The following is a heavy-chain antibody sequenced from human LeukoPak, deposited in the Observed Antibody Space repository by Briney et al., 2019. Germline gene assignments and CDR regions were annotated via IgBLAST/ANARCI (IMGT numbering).Heavy chain of an antibody. CDR2: ISDSGNSI. CDR1: GFTFSNHG. D-gene: IGHD3-10*01. Sequence: PGGSLRLSCAASGFTFSNHGMQWVRQAPGKGLEWVSFISDSGNSISYTDSVKGRFTISRDNAKNSLYLQMNSLRGEDTGLYYCARDRGGDRFDYWGQGTLVTVSS. CDR3: ARDRGGDRFDY. J-gene: IGHJ4*02. V-gene: IGHV3-48*03.